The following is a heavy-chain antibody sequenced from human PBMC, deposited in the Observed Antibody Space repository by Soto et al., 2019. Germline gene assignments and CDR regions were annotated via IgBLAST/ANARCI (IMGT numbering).Heavy chain of an antibody. CDR2: IDPRDSYT. Sequence: GGSLKISCTVFGYTFTTFWISWVRQMPGRGLEWMGRIDPRDSYTNYSPSFQGHVTISVDKSISTAYLQWGSLKASDTAMYYCARLYCSSSTCDSWFDPWGQGTLVTVSS. V-gene: IGHV5-10-1*01. CDR3: ARLYCSSSTCDSWFDP. D-gene: IGHD2-2*01. CDR1: GYTFTTFW. J-gene: IGHJ5*02.